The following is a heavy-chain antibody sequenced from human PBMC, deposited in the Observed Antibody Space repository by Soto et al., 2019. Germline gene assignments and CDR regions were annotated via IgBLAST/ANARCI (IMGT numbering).Heavy chain of an antibody. Sequence: ASVKVSCKASGYTFTSYYMHWVRQAPGQGLEWMGWINPNSGGTNYAQKFQGWVTMTRDTSISTAYMELSRLRSDDTAVYYCGRVHYVFWSGLGFHYYYGMDVWGQGTTVTVSS. CDR2: INPNSGGT. V-gene: IGHV1-2*04. J-gene: IGHJ6*02. D-gene: IGHD3-3*01. CDR1: GYTFTSYY. CDR3: GRVHYVFWSGLGFHYYYGMDV.